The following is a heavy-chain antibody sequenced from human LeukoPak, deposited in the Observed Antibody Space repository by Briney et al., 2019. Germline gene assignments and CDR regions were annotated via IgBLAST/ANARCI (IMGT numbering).Heavy chain of an antibody. V-gene: IGHV3-66*01. J-gene: IGHJ4*02. D-gene: IGHD5-18*01. Sequence: GGSLRLSCAASGFTVSSNYMSWVRQAPGKGLEWVSVIYSGGSTYYADSVKGRFTISRDNSKSTLYLQMNSLRAEDTAVYYCARVLDTDMVYFDHWGQGTLVTVSS. CDR2: IYSGGST. CDR3: ARVLDTDMVYFDH. CDR1: GFTVSSNY.